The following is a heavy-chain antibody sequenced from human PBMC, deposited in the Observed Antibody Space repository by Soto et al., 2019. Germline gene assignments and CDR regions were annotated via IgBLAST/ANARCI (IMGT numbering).Heavy chain of an antibody. J-gene: IGHJ6*02. CDR2: ISYDGSNK. D-gene: IGHD1-1*01. V-gene: IGHV3-30-3*01. CDR1: GFTFSNNA. Sequence: QVQLVESGGGVVQPGRSPRLSCAASGFTFSNNAMDWVRQAPGKGLEWVAVISYDGSNKYIAESVKGRFTISRDNSKNTLFLQMNRLRAEDTAIYYCARGTTTSAFSARDVWGQGTTVTVSS. CDR3: ARGTTTSAFSARDV.